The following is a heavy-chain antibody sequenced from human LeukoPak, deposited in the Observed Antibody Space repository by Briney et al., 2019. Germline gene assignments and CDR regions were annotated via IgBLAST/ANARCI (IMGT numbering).Heavy chain of an antibody. Sequence: PGGSLRLSCAASGFTFSSYWMHWVRQAPGKGLVWVSRISSDGSSTSYADSVKGRLTISRDNAKNTLYLQMNSLRAEDTAVYYCARDGYGSGSQDLWGRGTLVTVSS. CDR1: GFTFSSYW. D-gene: IGHD3-10*01. CDR3: ARDGYGSGSQDL. CDR2: ISSDGSST. J-gene: IGHJ2*01. V-gene: IGHV3-74*01.